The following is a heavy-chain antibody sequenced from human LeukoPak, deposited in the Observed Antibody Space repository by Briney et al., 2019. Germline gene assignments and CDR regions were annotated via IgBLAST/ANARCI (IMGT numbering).Heavy chain of an antibody. V-gene: IGHV1-2*02. Sequence: GASVKVSCEASGYTFTGYYMHWVRQAPGQGLEWMGWINPNSGGTNYAQKFQGRVTMTRDTSISTAYMELSRLRSDDTAVYYCARDESGLQQLVKGPFDYWGQGTLVTVSS. J-gene: IGHJ4*02. CDR2: INPNSGGT. CDR3: ARDESGLQQLVKGPFDY. D-gene: IGHD6-13*01. CDR1: GYTFTGYY.